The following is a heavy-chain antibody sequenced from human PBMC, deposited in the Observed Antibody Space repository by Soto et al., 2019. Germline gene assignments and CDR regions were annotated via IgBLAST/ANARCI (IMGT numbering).Heavy chain of an antibody. Sequence: TTSGMNGVRKNQGKGLEWVSSISGSGDSTNYADSVKGRCTISRDNSKNTLYLQMNSLRAEDTAVYYCAKGPQQLVDYYFDYWGQGTLVTVSS. CDR3: AKGPQQLVDYYFDY. CDR1: TTSG. D-gene: IGHD6-13*01. J-gene: IGHJ4*02. CDR2: ISGSGDST. V-gene: IGHV3-23*01.